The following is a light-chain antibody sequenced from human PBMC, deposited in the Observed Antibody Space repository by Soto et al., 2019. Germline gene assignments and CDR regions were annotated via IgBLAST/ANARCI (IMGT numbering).Light chain of an antibody. Sequence: QSVLTQPASVSGSPGQSITISCTGTSSDVGGYNYVSWYQQHPGKAPKLMIYDVSNRPSGVSNRFSGSKSGNTASLTISGLQPEDEADYYCTSYTSRTTLFGGGTKLTVL. V-gene: IGLV2-14*03. CDR1: SSDVGGYNY. J-gene: IGLJ2*01. CDR2: DVS. CDR3: TSYTSRTTL.